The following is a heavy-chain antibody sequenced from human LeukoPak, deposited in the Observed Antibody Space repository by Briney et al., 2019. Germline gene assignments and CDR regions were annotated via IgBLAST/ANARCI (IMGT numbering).Heavy chain of an antibody. J-gene: IGHJ4*02. D-gene: IGHD1-26*01. CDR2: IYPGDSDT. CDR1: GYSFTSYW. CDR3: ARRARDLLGSTNYFDY. Sequence: GESLKISCKGSGYSFTSYWIGWVRQMPGKGLAWMGIIYPGDSDTRYSPSFQGQVTISADKSISTAYLQWSSLKASDTAMYYCARRARDLLGSTNYFDYWGQGTLVTVS. V-gene: IGHV5-51*01.